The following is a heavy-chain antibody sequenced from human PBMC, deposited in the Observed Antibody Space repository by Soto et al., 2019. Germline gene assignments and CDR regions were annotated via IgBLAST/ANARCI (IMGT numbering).Heavy chain of an antibody. J-gene: IGHJ4*02. Sequence: GASVKVSCKASGYTITIYGISWVRQAPGQRLEWMGWINAGNGNTKYSQKFQGRVTITRDTSASTAYMELSSLRSEDTAAYYCARAVAVPADFDYWGQGTLVTVSS. D-gene: IGHD6-19*01. CDR2: INAGNGNT. CDR3: ARAVAVPADFDY. CDR1: GYTITIYG. V-gene: IGHV1-3*01.